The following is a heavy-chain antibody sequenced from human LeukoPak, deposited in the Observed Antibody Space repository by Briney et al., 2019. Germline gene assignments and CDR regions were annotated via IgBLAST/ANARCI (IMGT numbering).Heavy chain of an antibody. V-gene: IGHV4-4*02. J-gene: IGHJ4*02. CDR1: GGYISSSNW. CDR2: IYRSGST. Sequence: SETLSLTCAVSGGYISSSNWWSWVRQPPGKGLEWIGEIYRSGSTNYNPSLKSRVTISVDKSKNQFSLKLSSVTAADTAVYYCARVPGYSGYEFADYWGQGTLVTVSS. D-gene: IGHD5-12*01. CDR3: ARVPGYSGYEFADY.